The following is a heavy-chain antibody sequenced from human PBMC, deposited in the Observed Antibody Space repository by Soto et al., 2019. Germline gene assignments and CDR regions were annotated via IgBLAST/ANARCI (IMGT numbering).Heavy chain of an antibody. D-gene: IGHD6-13*01. CDR1: GGTFSSYA. CDR3: ARGGYSSTWSNLLDRSGLDV. Sequence: QVQLVQSGAEAKKPGSSVKVSCKTSGGTFSSYAISWVRQAPGQGLEWMGGIVPLFRTTNYAKKFQGRVTITADTSTYTVYMELRGLRSGDTAVYYCARGGYSSTWSNLLDRSGLDVWGQGTTVTVSS. J-gene: IGHJ6*02. CDR2: IVPLFRTT. V-gene: IGHV1-69*06.